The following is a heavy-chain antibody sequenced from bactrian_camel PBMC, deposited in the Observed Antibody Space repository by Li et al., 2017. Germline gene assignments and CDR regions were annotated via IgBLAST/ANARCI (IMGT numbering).Heavy chain of an antibody. V-gene: IGHV3S53*01. CDR2: VDRNGDT. J-gene: IGHJ4*01. Sequence: VQLVESGGGSVQAGGSLKLSCTASHYEDGTMYYMAWFRRAAPGKEREGVAIVDRNGDTTYADSVKGRFTVSRDNAKNTLYLQMNSLKPEDTGVYHCASDSISIGTAACWGQGTQVTVS. CDR1: HYEDGTMYY. D-gene: IGHD1*01. CDR3: ASDSISIGTAAC.